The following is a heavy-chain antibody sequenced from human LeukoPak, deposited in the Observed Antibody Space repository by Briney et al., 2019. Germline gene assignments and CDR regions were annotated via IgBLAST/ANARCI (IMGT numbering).Heavy chain of an antibody. CDR1: GLTFSSYS. D-gene: IGHD3-10*01. CDR2: ISSSSNYI. CDR3: ARVPHAMVRGVIITEFYFDY. J-gene: IGHJ4*02. Sequence: GGSLRLSCSASGLTFSSYSMNWVRQAPGKGLEWVSSISSSSNYIYYADSVKGRFTISRDNAKNSLYLQMNSLRAEDTAVYYCARVPHAMVRGVIITEFYFDYWGQGTLVTVSS. V-gene: IGHV3-21*01.